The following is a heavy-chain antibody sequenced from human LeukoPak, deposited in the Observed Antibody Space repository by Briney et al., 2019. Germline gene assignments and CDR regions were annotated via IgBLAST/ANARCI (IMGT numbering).Heavy chain of an antibody. D-gene: IGHD6-19*01. Sequence: PGGSLRLSCAASGFTFSSYGMHWVRQAPGKGLEWGAVIWYDGSNKYYADSVKGRFTISRENSKNTLYLQMNSLRAEDTAVYYCARGYQSSGWYYYYYMDVWAKGPRSPSP. CDR1: GFTFSSYG. CDR2: IWYDGSNK. J-gene: IGHJ6*03. CDR3: ARGYQSSGWYYYYYMDV. V-gene: IGHV3-33*01.